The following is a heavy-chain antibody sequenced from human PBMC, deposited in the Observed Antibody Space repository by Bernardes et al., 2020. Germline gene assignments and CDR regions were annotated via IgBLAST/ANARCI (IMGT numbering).Heavy chain of an antibody. CDR2: IYYSGST. CDR1: GGSISSSSYY. D-gene: IGHD2-2*01. V-gene: IGHV4-39*01. CDR3: ARHRHQYQLRYFDY. J-gene: IGHJ4*02. Sequence: SETLSLTCTVSGGSISSSSYYWGWIRQPPGKGLEWIGSIYYSGSTYYNPSLKSRVTISVDTSKNQFSLKLSSVTAADTAVYYCARHRHQYQLRYFDYWGQGTLVTVSS.